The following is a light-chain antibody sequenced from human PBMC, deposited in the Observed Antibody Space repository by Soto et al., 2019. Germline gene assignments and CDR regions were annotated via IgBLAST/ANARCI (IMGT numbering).Light chain of an antibody. CDR1: QGIRSD. Sequence: AIQMTQSPSSLSASVGDRVTITCRASQGIRSDLGWYQQKPGKAPKLLIYAASSIQSGVPSRFSGSGSGTDFTLIISMLQPEVFVTYCCLHDYSSPLTFGGGTQVEIK. J-gene: IGKJ4*01. V-gene: IGKV1-6*01. CDR2: AAS. CDR3: LHDYSSPLT.